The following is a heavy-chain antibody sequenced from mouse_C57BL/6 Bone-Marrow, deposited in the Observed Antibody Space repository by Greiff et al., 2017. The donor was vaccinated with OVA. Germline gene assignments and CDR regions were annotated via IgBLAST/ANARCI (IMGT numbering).Heavy chain of an antibody. CDR3: AREGSSGFYYYAMDY. V-gene: IGHV14-2*01. D-gene: IGHD3-2*02. J-gene: IGHJ4*01. Sequence: VQLQQSGAELVKPGASVKLSCTASGFNITDYYMHWVKQRTEQGLEWIGRIDPEDGETKYAPKFQGKATITADTSSNTAYLQLSSLTSEDTAVYYGAREGSSGFYYYAMDYWGQGTSVTVSS. CDR1: GFNITDYY. CDR2: IDPEDGET.